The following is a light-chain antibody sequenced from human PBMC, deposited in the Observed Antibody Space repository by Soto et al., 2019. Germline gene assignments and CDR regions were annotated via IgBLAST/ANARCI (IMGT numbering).Light chain of an antibody. CDR1: QSLLHTNGYDY. J-gene: IGKJ4*01. CDR2: LVS. V-gene: IGKV2-28*01. Sequence: DIVMTQSPLSLPVPPGEPASISCRSSQSLLHTNGYDYLDWYVQKPGQSPQLLIYLVSIRASGVPDRFSGSGSGTDFTLRISRVEAEDVGVYYCMQSLQTPTFGGGTKVDIK. CDR3: MQSLQTPT.